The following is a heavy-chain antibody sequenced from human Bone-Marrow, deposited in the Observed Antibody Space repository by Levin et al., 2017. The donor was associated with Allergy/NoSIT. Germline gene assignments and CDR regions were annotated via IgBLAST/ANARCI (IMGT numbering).Heavy chain of an antibody. V-gene: IGHV3-49*03. D-gene: IGHD3-16*01. CDR3: SRGRVIEDWGYYFDY. J-gene: IGHJ4*02. CDR1: GFTFGDYG. CDR2: IRSKRYGGTP. Sequence: RTGGSLRLSCISSGFTFGDYGMSWFRQAPGKGLEWVGFIRSKRYGGTPEYAASVKGRFTISRDDSTSIAYLQMNSLKTEDTAVYHCSRGRVIEDWGYYFDYWGQGTLVTVFS.